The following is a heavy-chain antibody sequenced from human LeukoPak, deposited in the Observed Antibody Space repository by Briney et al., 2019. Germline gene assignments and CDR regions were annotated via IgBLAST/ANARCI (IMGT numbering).Heavy chain of an antibody. V-gene: IGHV4-30-2*01. CDR1: GGSISSGGYS. Sequence: SETLSLTCVVSGGSISSGGYSWNWIRQPPGKALEYIGYIYHGGSAYYNPSLKSRVTISIDRSNNQFSLNLTSVTAADTAVYYCARGGGWFDPWSQGTLVTVSS. D-gene: IGHD2-15*01. CDR3: ARGGGWFDP. J-gene: IGHJ5*02. CDR2: IYHGGSA.